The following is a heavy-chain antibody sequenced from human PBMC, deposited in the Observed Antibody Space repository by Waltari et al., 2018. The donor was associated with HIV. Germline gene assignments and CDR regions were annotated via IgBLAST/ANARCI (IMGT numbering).Heavy chain of an antibody. CDR1: GGTCSSAT. CDR3: ARDLAVSGYGMDV. V-gene: IGHV1-69*08. D-gene: IGHD3-10*01. J-gene: IGHJ6*02. Sequence: QVQLVQSGAEVKKPGSSVKLSCKASGGTCSSATTNWVPQAPGQGREWMGRIIPILGIANYAQKFQGRVTITADKATSTAYMELSSLRSEDTAVYYCARDLAVSGYGMDVWGQGTTVTVSS. CDR2: IIPILGIA.